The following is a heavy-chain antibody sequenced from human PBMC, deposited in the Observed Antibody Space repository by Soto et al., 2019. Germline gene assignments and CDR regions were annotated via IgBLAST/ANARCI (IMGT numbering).Heavy chain of an antibody. CDR1: GGSIISCY. CDR2: IYYSGST. Sequence: LSLTCTVSGGSIISCYWSWIRQPPGKGLEWIGYIYYSGSTSYNPSLKSRVTISVDTSKNQFSLKLSSVTAADTAVYYCARASSYYYYGMDVWGQGNEVTVS. V-gene: IGHV4-59*01. J-gene: IGHJ6*02. CDR3: ARASSYYYYGMDV.